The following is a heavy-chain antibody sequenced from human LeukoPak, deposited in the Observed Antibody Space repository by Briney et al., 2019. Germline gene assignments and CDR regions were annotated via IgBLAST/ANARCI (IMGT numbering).Heavy chain of an antibody. D-gene: IGHD4-23*01. V-gene: IGHV3-48*02. CDR2: ISITSDKI. Sequence: VGSLRLSCAASGFTSSGYSMNWFRQAPGKGLEWISYISITSDKIFYADSVKGRFTISRDNAWNSLYLQMNSLRDEDTAVYSCAREAYWGSSGKGFDSWGQGTLVIVSS. J-gene: IGHJ4*02. CDR1: GFTSSGYS. CDR3: AREAYWGSSGKGFDS.